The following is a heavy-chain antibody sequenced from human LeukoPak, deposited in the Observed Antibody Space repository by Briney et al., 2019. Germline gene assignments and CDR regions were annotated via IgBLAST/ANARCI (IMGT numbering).Heavy chain of an antibody. V-gene: IGHV3-7*01. J-gene: IGHJ3*01. Sequence: GGSLRLSCAASELTFSGHQMSWVRQAPGKGPEWVAKIIQDGSEEYYLDSVKGRFIISRDNGKNSLYLEMNSLRVEDTAVYYCARDWRQDNAFDLWGRGTMVTVSS. CDR3: ARDWRQDNAFDL. CDR2: IIQDGSEE. CDR1: ELTFSGHQ. D-gene: IGHD2-15*01.